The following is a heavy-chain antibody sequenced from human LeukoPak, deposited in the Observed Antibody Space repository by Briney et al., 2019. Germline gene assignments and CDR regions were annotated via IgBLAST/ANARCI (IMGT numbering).Heavy chain of an antibody. CDR2: IIPIFGIA. CDR3: ARDHCSSTSCRAEYYYGMDV. CDR1: GGTFSSYA. J-gene: IGHJ6*02. Sequence: SVKVSRKASGGTFSSYAISWVRQAPGQGLEWMGRIIPIFGIANYAQKFQGRVTITADKSTSTAYMELSSLRSEDTAVYYCARDHCSSTSCRAEYYYGMDVWGQGTTVTVSS. D-gene: IGHD2-2*01. V-gene: IGHV1-69*04.